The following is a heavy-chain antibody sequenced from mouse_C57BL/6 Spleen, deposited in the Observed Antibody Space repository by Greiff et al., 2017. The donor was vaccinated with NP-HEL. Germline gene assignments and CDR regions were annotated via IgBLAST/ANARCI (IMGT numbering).Heavy chain of an antibody. Sequence: VQLQQSGPGLVAPSQSLSITCTVSGFSLTSYAISWVRQPPGKGLEWLGVIWTGGGTNYNSALKSRLSISKDNSKSQVFLKMNSLQTDDTARYYCARNRGVWYSGAMDYWGQGTSVTVSS. D-gene: IGHD2-10*02. CDR3: ARNRGVWYSGAMDY. V-gene: IGHV2-9-1*01. CDR1: GFSLTSYA. J-gene: IGHJ4*01. CDR2: IWTGGGT.